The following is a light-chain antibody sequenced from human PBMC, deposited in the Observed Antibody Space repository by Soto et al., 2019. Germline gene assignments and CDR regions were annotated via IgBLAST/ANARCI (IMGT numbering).Light chain of an antibody. CDR1: HSVSSY. CDR3: QHQT. CDR2: GAS. V-gene: IGKV3-15*01. J-gene: IGKJ1*01. Sequence: EIVLTQCPATLSLSPGERATLSCRASHSVSSYLAWYQQKPGQAPRLLIYGASTRATGIPARFSGSGSGTEFTLTISSLQSEDFAVYYCQHQTFGQGTKVDIK.